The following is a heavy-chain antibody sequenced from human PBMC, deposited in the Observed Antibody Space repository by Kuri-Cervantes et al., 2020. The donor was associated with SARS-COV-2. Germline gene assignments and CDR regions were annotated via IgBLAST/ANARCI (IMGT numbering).Heavy chain of an antibody. CDR2: ISSSGSTI. J-gene: IGHJ4*02. V-gene: IGHV3-48*04. CDR3: ARDSPLVGATWNYFDY. Sequence: GESLKISCAAPGFTFSSYAMSWVRQAPGKGLEWVSYISSSGSTIYYADSVKGRFTISRDNAKNSLYLQMNSLRAEDTAVYYCARDSPLVGATWNYFDYWGQGTLVTVSS. CDR1: GFTFSSYA. D-gene: IGHD1-26*01.